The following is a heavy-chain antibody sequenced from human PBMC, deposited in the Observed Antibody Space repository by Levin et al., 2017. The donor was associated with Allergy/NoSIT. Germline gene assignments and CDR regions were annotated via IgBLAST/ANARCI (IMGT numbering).Heavy chain of an antibody. CDR3: AREDAGTQFKY. V-gene: IGHV4-39*07. CDR2: IYFSGNT. J-gene: IGHJ4*02. D-gene: IGHD6-13*01. CDR1: GGSISSRDSF. Sequence: SSQTLSLTCTVSGGSISSRDSFWDWIRQPPGKGLEWIGNIYFSGNTYYNPSLKSRVTISVDTSKNQFSLKLRSVTAADTAVYYCAREDAGTQFKYWGQGTLVTVSS.